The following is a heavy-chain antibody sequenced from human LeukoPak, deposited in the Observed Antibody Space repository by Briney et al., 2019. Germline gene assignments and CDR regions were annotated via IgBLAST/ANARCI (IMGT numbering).Heavy chain of an antibody. CDR1: GYIFTNYY. Sequence: ASVKVSCKASGYIFTNYYMHWVRQAPGQGLEWMGIINPSGGSTSYAQKFQGRVTMTRDTSTSTVYMELSSLRSEDTAVYYCARDPVSGRVYFDYWGQGTLVTVSS. CDR3: ARDPVSGRVYFDY. D-gene: IGHD3-16*01. J-gene: IGHJ4*02. CDR2: INPSGGST. V-gene: IGHV1-46*01.